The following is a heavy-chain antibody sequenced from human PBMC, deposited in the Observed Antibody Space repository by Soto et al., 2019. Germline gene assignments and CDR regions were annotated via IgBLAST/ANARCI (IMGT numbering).Heavy chain of an antibody. CDR2: ISGSGGST. CDR3: AKDRYDILTGYYTGAFDI. Sequence: GGSLRLSCAASGFTFSSYAMSWVRQAPGKGLEWVSAISGSGGSTYYADSVKGRFTISRDNSKNTLYLQMNSLRAEDTAVYYCAKDRYDILTGYYTGAFDIWGQGTMVTVSS. V-gene: IGHV3-23*01. CDR1: GFTFSSYA. J-gene: IGHJ3*02. D-gene: IGHD3-9*01.